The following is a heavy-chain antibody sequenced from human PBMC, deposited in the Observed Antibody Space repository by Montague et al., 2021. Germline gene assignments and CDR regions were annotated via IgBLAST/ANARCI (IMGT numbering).Heavy chain of an antibody. V-gene: IGHV4-39*01. CDR3: ARSLYCKGGSCYSGFDP. J-gene: IGHJ5*02. CDR1: GGTTSSTSYD. CDR2: IYYNGST. D-gene: IGHD2-15*01. Sequence: SETLSLTCTVSGGTTSSTSYDWGWIRQPPGKELEFIGVIYYNGSTYHNPSLKSRVTVSIDTSKNQFSLKLISVTAADTAVYFCARSLYCKGGSCYSGFDPWGQGTLVTVSS.